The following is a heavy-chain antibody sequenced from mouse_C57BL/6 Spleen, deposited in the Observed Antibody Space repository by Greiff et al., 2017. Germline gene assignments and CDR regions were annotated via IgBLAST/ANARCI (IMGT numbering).Heavy chain of an antibody. CDR2: INPSSGYN. CDR3: TRGYDYDDYFDY. V-gene: IGHV1-7*01. Sequence: VQLQQSGAELAKPGASVKLSCKASGYTFTSYWMHWVKQRPGQGLAWIGYINPSSGYNKYNQKFKDKATLTADKSSSTAYMQLSSLTYEDSAVYYGTRGYDYDDYFDYWGQGTTLTVSA. CDR1: GYTFTSYW. J-gene: IGHJ2*01. D-gene: IGHD2-4*01.